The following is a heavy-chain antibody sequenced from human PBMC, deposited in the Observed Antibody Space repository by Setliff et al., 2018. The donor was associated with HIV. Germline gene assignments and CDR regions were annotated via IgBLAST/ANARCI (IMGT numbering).Heavy chain of an antibody. CDR1: GGSFSGYY. V-gene: IGHV4-34*01. Sequence: SETLSLTCAVYGGSFSGYYWSWIRQPPGKGLEWIGEIHHSGSTNYNPSLKSRVTITVDTSKNQFSLKLSAVTAADTAVYYCARVDGYDFWSGYYTPHAFDIWGQGTMVTVSS. CDR2: IHHSGST. D-gene: IGHD3-3*01. CDR3: ARVDGYDFWSGYYTPHAFDI. J-gene: IGHJ3*02.